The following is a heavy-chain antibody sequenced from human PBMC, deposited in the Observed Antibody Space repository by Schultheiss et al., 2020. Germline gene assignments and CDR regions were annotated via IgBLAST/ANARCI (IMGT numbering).Heavy chain of an antibody. Sequence: GGSLRLSCTASGFIFSNYYFNWVRQAPGKGLEWLSYISTSSSTMYYADSVKGRFTISRDNAKNSLYLQMNSLTAEDTAVYYCARESGYGPLSWGQGTLVTVSS. V-gene: IGHV3-48*01. J-gene: IGHJ5*02. D-gene: IGHD5-12*01. CDR2: ISTSSSTM. CDR3: ARESGYGPLS. CDR1: GFIFSNYY.